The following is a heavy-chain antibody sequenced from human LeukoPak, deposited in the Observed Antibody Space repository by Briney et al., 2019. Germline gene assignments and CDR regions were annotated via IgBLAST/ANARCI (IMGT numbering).Heavy chain of an antibody. CDR1: GYTFTSYY. CDR3: ARGDSSADFDY. Sequence: ASVTLSCKASGYTFTSYYMHWVRQAPGQGLEWMGIINPSGGSTSYAQKFQGRVTMTRDTSTSTVYMELSSLRSEDTAVYYCARGDSSADFDYWGQGTLVTVSS. V-gene: IGHV1-46*01. CDR2: INPSGGST. J-gene: IGHJ4*02. D-gene: IGHD3-22*01.